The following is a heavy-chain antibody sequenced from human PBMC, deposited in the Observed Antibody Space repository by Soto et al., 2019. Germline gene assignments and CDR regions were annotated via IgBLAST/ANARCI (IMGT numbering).Heavy chain of an antibody. J-gene: IGHJ3*02. CDR3: AKSTVYDSSASDAFDI. CDR2: ISGSGGST. V-gene: IGHV3-23*01. CDR1: GFTFSSYA. Sequence: GGSLRLSXAASGFTFSSYAMSWVRQAPGKGLEWVSAISGSGGSTYYADSVKGRFTISRDNSKNTLYLQMNSLRAEDTAVYYCAKSTVYDSSASDAFDIWGQGTMVTVSS. D-gene: IGHD3-22*01.